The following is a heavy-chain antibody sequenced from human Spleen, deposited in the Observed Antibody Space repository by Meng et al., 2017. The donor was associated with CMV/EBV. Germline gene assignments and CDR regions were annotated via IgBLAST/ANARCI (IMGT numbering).Heavy chain of an antibody. J-gene: IGHJ4*02. V-gene: IGHV5-51*01. CDR2: IYPSDFDT. Sequence: FTNYWIGWVRQMPGTGLEWMGSIYPSDFDTRYSPSFQGQVVISADKSINTAYLQWSSLKASDTAMYYCARQRITMVRGVIIKNSPIDYWGQGTLVTVSS. CDR1: FTNYW. D-gene: IGHD3-10*01. CDR3: ARQRITMVRGVIIKNSPIDY.